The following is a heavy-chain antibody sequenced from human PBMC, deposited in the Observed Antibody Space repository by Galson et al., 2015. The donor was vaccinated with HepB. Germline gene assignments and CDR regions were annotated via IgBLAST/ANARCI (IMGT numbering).Heavy chain of an antibody. Sequence: SVKVSCKASGYTFTSYDINWVRQATGQGLEWMGWMNPNSGNTGYAQKFQGRVTMTRNTSISTAYMELSSLRSEDTAVYYCARGEARGVMVRGGNDNWFDPWGQGTLVTVSS. V-gene: IGHV1-8*01. CDR3: ARGEARGVMVRGGNDNWFDP. CDR1: GYTFTSYD. CDR2: MNPNSGNT. D-gene: IGHD3-10*01. J-gene: IGHJ5*02.